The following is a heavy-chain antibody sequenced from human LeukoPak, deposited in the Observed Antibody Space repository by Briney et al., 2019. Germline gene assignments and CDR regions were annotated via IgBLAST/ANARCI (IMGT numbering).Heavy chain of an antibody. D-gene: IGHD2-15*01. CDR3: ARSVGYYYTMDV. J-gene: IGHJ6*02. CDR2: ISGSGSDI. V-gene: IGHV3-11*01. CDR1: GFTFRDYY. Sequence: GGSLRLSCVACGFTFRDYYMSWIRQAPGRGLGWVSDISGSGSDIYYAHSVKGRFTIFRDNAKNSLYLQMNSLRAEDTAVYYCARSVGYYYTMDVWGQGTTVTVSS.